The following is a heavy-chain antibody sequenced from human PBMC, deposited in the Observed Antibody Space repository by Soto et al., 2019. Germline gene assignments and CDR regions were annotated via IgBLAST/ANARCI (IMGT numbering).Heavy chain of an antibody. D-gene: IGHD5-18*01. J-gene: IGHJ3*02. CDR2: INPNSGGT. Sequence: GASVKVSCKASGYTFTGYYMHWVRQAPGRGLEWVGWINPNSGGTNYAQKFQGWVTMTRDTSISTAYMELSRLRSDDTAVYYCARVKYSYGLDAFDIWGQGTMVTVSS. CDR3: ARVKYSYGLDAFDI. CDR1: GYTFTGYY. V-gene: IGHV1-2*04.